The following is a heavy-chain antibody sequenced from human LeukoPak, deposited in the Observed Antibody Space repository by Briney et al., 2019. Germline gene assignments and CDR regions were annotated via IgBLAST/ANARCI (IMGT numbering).Heavy chain of an antibody. D-gene: IGHD3-3*01. J-gene: IGHJ4*02. CDR1: GFTFSSYW. V-gene: IGHV3-74*01. CDR2: IKSDGST. Sequence: QAGGSLRLSCAASGFTFSSYWMHWVRQAPGKGLVWVSRIKSDGSTNYADSVKGRFTISRDNAKDTLFLQMNSLRAEDTAVYYCARGAFGGLDYWGQGTLVTVSS. CDR3: ARGAFGGLDY.